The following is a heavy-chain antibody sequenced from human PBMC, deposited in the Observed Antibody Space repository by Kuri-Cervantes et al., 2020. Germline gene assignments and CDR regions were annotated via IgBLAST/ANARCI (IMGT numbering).Heavy chain of an antibody. J-gene: IGHJ5*02. D-gene: IGHD1-7*01. CDR2: MNPNSGNT. CDR3: ARGRTQNWFDP. V-gene: IGHV1-8*01. Sequence: ASVKVSCKASGYTFTSYDINWVRQATGQGLEWMGWMNPNSGNTGYAQKFQGRVTMTRNTSISTAYMELRSLRSDDTAVYYCARGRTQNWFDPWGQGTRVTVSS. CDR1: GYTFTSYD.